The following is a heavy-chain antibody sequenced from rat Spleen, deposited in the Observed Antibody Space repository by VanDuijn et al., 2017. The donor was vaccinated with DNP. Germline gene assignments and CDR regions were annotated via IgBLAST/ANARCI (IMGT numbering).Heavy chain of an antibody. V-gene: IGHV2-30*01. D-gene: IGHD5-1*01. Sequence: QVQLKESGPGLVQPSQTLSLTCTVSGFSLTNYNVHWVRQPTGKGLEWMGIIWTGGSTDYNSALKSRLSISRDTSKSQVFLKMNSLQTEDTAIYYCTRDLNWGGFCDYWGQGVMVTVSS. CDR1: GFSLTNYN. J-gene: IGHJ2*01. CDR2: IWTGGST. CDR3: TRDLNWGGFCDY.